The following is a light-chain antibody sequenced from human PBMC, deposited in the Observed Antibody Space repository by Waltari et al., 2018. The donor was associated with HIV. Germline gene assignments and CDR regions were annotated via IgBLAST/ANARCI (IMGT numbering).Light chain of an antibody. CDR2: EVT. CDR1: SSDIGGYNS. Sequence: QSALTQPASVSGSPGQSITISCTGTSSDIGGYNSVSWYRQPPGKAPQLLIYEVTHRPSGVSHRFSGSKSGNTASLTISGLQAEDEATFYCASYSNTDTLVVFGGGTRLTVL. V-gene: IGLV2-14*03. J-gene: IGLJ2*01. CDR3: ASYSNTDTLVV.